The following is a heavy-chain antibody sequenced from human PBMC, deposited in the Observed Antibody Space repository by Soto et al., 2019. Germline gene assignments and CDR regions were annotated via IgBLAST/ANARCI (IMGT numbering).Heavy chain of an antibody. CDR2: ISHDVSNK. V-gene: IGHV3-30*18. CDR1: GFTFSNYG. CDR3: AKGGGDQRYCDY. D-gene: IGHD3-16*01. Sequence: XESLRLSFTGSGFTFSNYGMHWVRQAPGKGLEWVAIISHDVSNKYYAASVKDRFTISRDNSRNTLYLQMTSLGAEEPAVYYCAKGGGDQRYCDYWGQGTLVTVSS. J-gene: IGHJ4*02.